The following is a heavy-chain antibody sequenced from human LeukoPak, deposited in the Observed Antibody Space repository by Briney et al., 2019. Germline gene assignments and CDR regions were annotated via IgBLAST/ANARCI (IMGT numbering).Heavy chain of an antibody. CDR1: GGTFSSYA. CDR3: ARSALGVPYFDY. CDR2: IIPIFGTA. Sequence: GASVKVSCKTSGGTFSSYAISWVRQAPGQGLEWMGGIIPIFGTANYAQKFQGRVTITADESTGTAYMELSSLRSEDTAVYYCARSALGVPYFDYWGQGTLVTVSS. V-gene: IGHV1-69*13. J-gene: IGHJ4*02. D-gene: IGHD3-16*01.